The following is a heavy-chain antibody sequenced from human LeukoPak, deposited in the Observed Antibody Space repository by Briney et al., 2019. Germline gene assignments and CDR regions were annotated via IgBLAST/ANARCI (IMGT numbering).Heavy chain of an antibody. Sequence: PSETLSLTRTVSGGSISPSSHYWGWVRQAPGKGLEWIGSRYYSGSTYYNPSLKSRVTISVDTSKSQFSLDLNSVTAADTAVYYCARHGAMRAAAAGAAFDIWGQGTMVTVSS. J-gene: IGHJ3*02. CDR3: ARHGAMRAAAAGAAFDI. CDR1: GGSISPSSHY. D-gene: IGHD4/OR15-4a*01. CDR2: RYYSGST. V-gene: IGHV4-39*01.